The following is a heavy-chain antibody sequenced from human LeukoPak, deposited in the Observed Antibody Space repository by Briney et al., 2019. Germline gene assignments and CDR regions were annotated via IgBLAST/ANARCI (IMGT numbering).Heavy chain of an antibody. V-gene: IGHV3-74*01. D-gene: IGHD5-18*01. CDR3: ATDRGYSFDY. CDR1: GFTFSSCW. Sequence: PGGSLRLSCAASGFTFSSCWMHWVRQAPGKGLVWVSRIYSDGGSTSYADSVKGQFTISRDNAKNTLYLQMNSLRAEDTAVYYCATDRGYSFDYWGQGTLVTVSS. CDR2: IYSDGGST. J-gene: IGHJ4*02.